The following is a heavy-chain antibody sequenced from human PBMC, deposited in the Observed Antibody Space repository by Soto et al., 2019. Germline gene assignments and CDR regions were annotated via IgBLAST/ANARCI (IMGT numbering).Heavy chain of an antibody. CDR3: AADRVAAPEG. CDR2: IVVGSGNT. CDR1: VFTFTSSA. D-gene: IGHD6-6*01. J-gene: IGHJ4*02. V-gene: IGHV1-58*01. Sequence: QMQLVQSGPEVKKPGTSVQVSCKASVFTFTSSAVQWVRQARGQRLEWIGWIVVGSGNTNYAQKFQERVTITRDMSTSTAYMELSSRRSEDTAVYYCAADRVAAPEGWGQGTLVTVSS.